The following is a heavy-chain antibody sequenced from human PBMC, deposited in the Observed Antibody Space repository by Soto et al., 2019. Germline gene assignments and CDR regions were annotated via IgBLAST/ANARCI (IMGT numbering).Heavy chain of an antibody. Sequence: GGSLRLSCAASGFTFSSYAMSWVRQAPGKGLEWVSAISGSGGSTYYPDSVKGRFTISRDNSKNTLYLQMNSLRAEDTAVYYCAINIEVAGNKGDYFQHWGQGTLVTVSS. J-gene: IGHJ1*01. CDR2: ISGSGGST. D-gene: IGHD6-19*01. CDR3: AINIEVAGNKGDYFQH. CDR1: GFTFSSYA. V-gene: IGHV3-23*01.